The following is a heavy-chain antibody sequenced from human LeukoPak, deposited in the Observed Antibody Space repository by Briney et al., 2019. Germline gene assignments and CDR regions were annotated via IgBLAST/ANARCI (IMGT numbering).Heavy chain of an antibody. V-gene: IGHV1-2*02. CDR3: AREYCSGGSCYVGSSIWFDP. CDR2: INPNSGGT. Sequence: GASVKVFCRASGYTFTGYYMHWVRQAPGQGLEWMGWINPNSGGTNYAQKFQGRVTMTGDTSISTAYMELSRLRSDDTAVYYCAREYCSGGSCYVGSSIWFDPWGQGTLVTVSS. CDR1: GYTFTGYY. D-gene: IGHD2-15*01. J-gene: IGHJ5*02.